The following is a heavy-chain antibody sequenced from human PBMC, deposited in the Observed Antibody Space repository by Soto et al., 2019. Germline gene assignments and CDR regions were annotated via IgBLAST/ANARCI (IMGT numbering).Heavy chain of an antibody. V-gene: IGHV3-21*01. CDR1: GYSFSSFS. J-gene: IGHJ5*02. D-gene: IGHD3-22*01. Sequence: GGSLTLSCAASGYSFSSFSMHWVCQAPGEGQEWVSFITISSSYIYYADSVNGRFTIPRDNAKNSLYQQMNSLRAEDTAVYSCASSYYDSRNNWFDPWGRRHLVTVPS. CDR2: ITISSSYI. CDR3: ASSYYDSRNNWFDP.